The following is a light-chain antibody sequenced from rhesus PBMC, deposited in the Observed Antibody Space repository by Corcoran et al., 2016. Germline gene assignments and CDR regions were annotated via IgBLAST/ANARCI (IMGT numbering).Light chain of an antibody. J-gene: IGKJ4*01. V-gene: IGKV1-32*02. CDR3: QQGNSNPLT. Sequence: DIQMSQSPSSPSASVGDRVTITCRASQGISSYLNWYQQKPGKAPKLLIYNANSLASGVPSRFRGSGSGTEFTLTISSLQPEDFATYYCQQGNSNPLTFGGGTKVELK. CDR2: NAN. CDR1: QGISSY.